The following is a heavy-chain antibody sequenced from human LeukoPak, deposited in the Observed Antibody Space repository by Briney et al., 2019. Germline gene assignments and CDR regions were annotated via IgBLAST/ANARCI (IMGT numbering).Heavy chain of an antibody. J-gene: IGHJ4*02. CDR3: ARVTGYMVEDYFDY. D-gene: IGHD5-12*01. CDR2: IYYSGST. V-gene: IGHV4-59*01. Sequence: SETLSLTCTVSGGSISSYYWSWIRQPPGKGLERIGYIYYSGSTNYNPSLKSRVTISVDTSKNQFSLRLSSVTAADTAVYYCARVTGYMVEDYFDYWGQGTLVTVSS. CDR1: GGSISSYY.